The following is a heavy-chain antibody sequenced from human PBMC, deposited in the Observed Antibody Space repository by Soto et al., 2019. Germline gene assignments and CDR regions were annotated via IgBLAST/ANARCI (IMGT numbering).Heavy chain of an antibody. V-gene: IGHV4-59*01. CDR2: IYYSGST. CDR1: GGSISSYY. D-gene: IGHD3-22*01. J-gene: IGHJ4*02. CDR3: ARDRNYYDSSGYVLDY. Sequence: SDTLSLTCTVSGGSISSYYWSWIRQPPGKGLEWIGYIYYSGSTNYNPSLKSRVTISVDTSKNQFSLKLSSVTAADTAVYYCARDRNYYDSSGYVLDYWGQGTLVTVS.